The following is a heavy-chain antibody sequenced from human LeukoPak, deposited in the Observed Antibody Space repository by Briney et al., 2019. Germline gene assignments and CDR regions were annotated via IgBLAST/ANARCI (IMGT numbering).Heavy chain of an antibody. D-gene: IGHD5-12*01. J-gene: IGHJ4*02. V-gene: IGHV4-34*01. Sequence: PSETLSLTCAVYGGSFSGYYWSWIRQPPGKGLEWVGSIYYSGSTYYNPSLKSRVTISVDTSKNQFSLKLSSVTAADTAVYYCARSPLLLYSGYDSGLDYWGQGTLVTVSS. CDR2: IYYSGST. CDR1: GGSFSGYY. CDR3: ARSPLLLYSGYDSGLDY.